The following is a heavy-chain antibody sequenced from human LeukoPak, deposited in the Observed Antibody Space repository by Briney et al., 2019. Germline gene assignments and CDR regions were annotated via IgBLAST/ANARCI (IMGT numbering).Heavy chain of an antibody. Sequence: GGSLRLSCAASGFTFSSYWMHWVRQAPGKGLVWVSRINSDGSSTSYADSVKGRFTISRDNAKNSLYLQMNSLRAEDTAVYYCARDRGKRYFDWLLAPYFDYWGQGTLVTVSS. CDR1: GFTFSSYW. CDR2: INSDGSST. D-gene: IGHD3-9*01. J-gene: IGHJ4*02. V-gene: IGHV3-74*01. CDR3: ARDRGKRYFDWLLAPYFDY.